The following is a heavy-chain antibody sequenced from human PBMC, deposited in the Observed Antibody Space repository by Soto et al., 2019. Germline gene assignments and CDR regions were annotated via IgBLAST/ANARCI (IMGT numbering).Heavy chain of an antibody. D-gene: IGHD2-2*01. CDR3: ARLDSHCSSTSCYSYYFDY. Sequence: QVTLKESGPVLVKPTETLTLTCTVSGFSLSNARMGVSWIRQPPGKVLEWLAHIFSNDEKSYSTSLKSRLTISKDTSKSQVVLTMTNMDPVDTATYYCARLDSHCSSTSCYSYYFDYWGQGTLVTVSS. CDR2: IFSNDEK. J-gene: IGHJ4*02. V-gene: IGHV2-26*01. CDR1: GFSLSNARMG.